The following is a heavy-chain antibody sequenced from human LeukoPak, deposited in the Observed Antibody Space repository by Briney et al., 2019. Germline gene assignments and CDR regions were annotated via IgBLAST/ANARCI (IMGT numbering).Heavy chain of an antibody. CDR1: GGSISDYY. Sequence: PSETLSLTCTVSGGSISDYYWSWIRQPPGKGLEWLGHVYYRGSITYNSSFRSRLTISVDTSKNQFSLKLSSVSAADTAIYYCTKVMTTSEFDLWGQGTLVTVSS. J-gene: IGHJ4*02. D-gene: IGHD2/OR15-2a*01. CDR2: VYYRGSI. CDR3: TKVMTTSEFDL. V-gene: IGHV4-59*01.